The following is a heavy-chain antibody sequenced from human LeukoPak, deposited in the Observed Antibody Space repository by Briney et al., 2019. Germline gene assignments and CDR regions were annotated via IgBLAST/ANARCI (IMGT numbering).Heavy chain of an antibody. CDR3: ARREGYDFWSGSQFPSYYGMDV. V-gene: IGHV1-69*01. Sequence: EASVKVSCKASGGTFSSYAISWVRQAPGQGLEWMGGIIPIFGTANYAQKFQGRVTITADESTSTAYMELSSLRSEDTAVYYCARREGYDFWSGSQFPSYYGMDVWGQGTTVTVSS. D-gene: IGHD3-3*01. J-gene: IGHJ6*02. CDR1: GGTFSSYA. CDR2: IIPIFGTA.